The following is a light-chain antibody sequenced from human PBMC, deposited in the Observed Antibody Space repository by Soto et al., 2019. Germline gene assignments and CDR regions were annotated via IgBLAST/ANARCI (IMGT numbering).Light chain of an antibody. CDR2: AAS. J-gene: IGKJ1*01. CDR3: LQDYNYPWT. V-gene: IGKV1-6*01. Sequence: AIQMTQSPSSLSASVGDRVSITCRASQGIRNDLGWYQLKAGKAPKLLIYAASSLQSGVPPRFSGSGSGTEVTLTISSLQPEDFANYYCLQDYNYPWTFGQGTTVEIK. CDR1: QGIRND.